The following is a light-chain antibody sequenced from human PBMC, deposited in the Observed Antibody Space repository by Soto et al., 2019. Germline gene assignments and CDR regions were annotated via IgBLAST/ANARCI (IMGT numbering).Light chain of an antibody. CDR3: QQYGGSSGT. Sequence: ETLLTQSPGIVSLSPGERAILSCRASQTVTNNYLAWYQLKLGQAPRLLIYGASTRATDVPDRSSGSGSGTDFTLTISRLEPEDFAVYYCQQYGGSSGTFGQGTKVDI. CDR1: QTVTNNY. CDR2: GAS. V-gene: IGKV3-20*01. J-gene: IGKJ1*01.